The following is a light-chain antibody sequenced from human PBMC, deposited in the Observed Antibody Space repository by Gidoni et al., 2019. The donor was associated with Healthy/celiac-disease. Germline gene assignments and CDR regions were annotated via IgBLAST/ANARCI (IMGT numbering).Light chain of an antibody. CDR3: QQDYNLPLT. CDR1: QSVSSSY. V-gene: IGKV3D-7*01. CDR2: GAS. J-gene: IGKJ4*01. Sequence: EIVMTQSPATLSLSPGERATLSCRASQSVSSSYLSWYQQKPGQAPRLLIYGASTRATGIPARFSGSGSGTDFTLTISSLQPEDFAVYYCQQDYNLPLTFGGGTKVELK.